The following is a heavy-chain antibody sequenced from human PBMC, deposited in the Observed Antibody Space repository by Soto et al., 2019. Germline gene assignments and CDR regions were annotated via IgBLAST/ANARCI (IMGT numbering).Heavy chain of an antibody. CDR2: ISYDGSNK. D-gene: IGHD2-15*01. V-gene: IGHV3-30-3*01. CDR3: ARDMVMSSELLLWGGLDY. CDR1: GFTFSSYA. J-gene: IGHJ4*02. Sequence: QVQLVESGGGVVQPGRSLRLSCAASGFTFSSYAMHWVRQAPGKGLEWVAVISYDGSNKYYADSVKGRFTISRDNSKNTLYLQMNSLGAEDTAVYYCARDMVMSSELLLWGGLDYWGQGTLVTVSS.